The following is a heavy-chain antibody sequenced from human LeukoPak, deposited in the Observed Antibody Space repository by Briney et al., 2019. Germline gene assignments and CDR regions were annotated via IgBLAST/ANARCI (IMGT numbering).Heavy chain of an antibody. D-gene: IGHD2-2*01. CDR1: GGTFSSYA. CDR2: IIPILGIA. J-gene: IGHJ5*02. V-gene: IGHV1-69*04. CDR3: ARGQRVPAAIYWFDP. Sequence: SVKVSCKASGGTFSSYAISWVRQAPGQGLEWMGRIIPILGIANYAQKFQGRVTITAVKSTSTAYMELSSLRSEDTAVYYCARGQRVPAAIYWFDPWGQGTLVTVSS.